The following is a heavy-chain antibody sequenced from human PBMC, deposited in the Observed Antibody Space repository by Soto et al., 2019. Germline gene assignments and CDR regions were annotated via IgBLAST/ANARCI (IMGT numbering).Heavy chain of an antibody. V-gene: IGHV4-31*03. CDR2: IYYSGST. Sequence: QVQLQESGPGLVKPSQTLSLTCTVSGGSISSGGYYWSWIRQHPGKGLEWIGYIYYSGSTYYNPSHKSRVTISVDTSKNQFSLKLSSVTAADTAVYYCARDRYCSSTSCYWYRDGMDVWGQGTTVTVSS. CDR1: GGSISSGGYY. J-gene: IGHJ6*02. CDR3: ARDRYCSSTSCYWYRDGMDV. D-gene: IGHD2-2*01.